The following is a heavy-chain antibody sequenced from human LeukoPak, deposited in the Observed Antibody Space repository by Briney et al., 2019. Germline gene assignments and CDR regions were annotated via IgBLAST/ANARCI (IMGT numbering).Heavy chain of an antibody. D-gene: IGHD3-16*01. CDR3: ATVAEAYVFYFDY. CDR1: GYTLTELS. V-gene: IGHV1-24*01. Sequence: GASVKVSCKVSGYTLTELSMHWVRQAPGKGLEWMGGFDPEDGETIYAQRFQGRVTMTEDTSTDTAYMELSSLRSEDTAVYYCATVAEAYVFYFDYWGQGTLVTVSS. CDR2: FDPEDGET. J-gene: IGHJ4*02.